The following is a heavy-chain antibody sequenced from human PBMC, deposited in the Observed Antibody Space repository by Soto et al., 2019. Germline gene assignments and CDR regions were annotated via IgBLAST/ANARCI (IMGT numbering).Heavy chain of an antibody. CDR2: IYYSGST. V-gene: IGHV4-30-4*01. J-gene: IGHJ4*02. CDR1: GGTISSYG. CDR3: ARVGSSILVRPFDY. D-gene: IGHD6-6*01. Sequence: SVTLRLTCTVSGGTISSYGWIWIRQNPGKGLEWIGYIYYSGSTYYNPSLKSRVTISLDTSKNQFSLKLSSVTAADTAVYYCARVGSSILVRPFDYWGQGTLVT.